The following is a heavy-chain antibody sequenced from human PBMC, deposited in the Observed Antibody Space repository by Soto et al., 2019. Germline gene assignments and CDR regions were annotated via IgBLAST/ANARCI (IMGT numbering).Heavy chain of an antibody. Sequence: ASVKVSCKASGYTFTSYAMHWVRQAPGQRLEWMGWINAGNGNTKYSQKFQGRVTITRDTSASTAYMELTSLRAEDTAVYYCAKGGRQWLVTYDFNYWGQGALVTVSS. D-gene: IGHD6-19*01. J-gene: IGHJ4*02. V-gene: IGHV1-3*01. CDR3: AKGGRQWLVTYDFNY. CDR1: GYTFTSYA. CDR2: INAGNGNT.